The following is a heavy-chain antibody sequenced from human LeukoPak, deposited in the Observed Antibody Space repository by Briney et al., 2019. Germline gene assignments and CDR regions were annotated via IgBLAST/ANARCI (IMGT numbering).Heavy chain of an antibody. CDR1: GGSISNYW. J-gene: IGHJ4*02. Sequence: SETLSLTRTVSGGSISNYWWGWIRQPPGKGLEWIGYVFDSGGTNYNPSLKSRVTISVDMSKKQFSLKLSSVTAADTAVYYCARGYSSSWNYFDYWGQGTLVTVSS. CDR3: ARGYSSSWNYFDY. D-gene: IGHD6-13*01. CDR2: VFDSGGT. V-gene: IGHV4-59*01.